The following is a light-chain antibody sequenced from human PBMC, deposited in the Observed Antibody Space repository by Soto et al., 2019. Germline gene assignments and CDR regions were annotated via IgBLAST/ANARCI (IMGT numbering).Light chain of an antibody. J-gene: IGLJ2*01. CDR2: KDN. V-gene: IGLV6-57*04. Sequence: NFMLTQPHSVSESPGKTVTISCTRSSGSIASNHVQWYQQRPGSAPTTVIYKDNQRPSGVPDRFSGSIDSSSNSASLTISGPKTEDEADYYCQSYDDNNVLFGGRTKVTVL. CDR1: SGSIASNH. CDR3: QSYDDNNVL.